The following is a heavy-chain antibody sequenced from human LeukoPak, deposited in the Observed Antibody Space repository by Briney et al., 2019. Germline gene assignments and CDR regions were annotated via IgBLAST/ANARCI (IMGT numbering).Heavy chain of an antibody. V-gene: IGHV3-7*04. D-gene: IGHD3-3*01. J-gene: IGHJ4*02. CDR1: GFDSSGYW. Sequence: GGSLRLSCSASGFDSSGYWMNWVRQAPGKGLEWVANIKQDGSEKYYVDSVKGRFTISRDNAKNSLFLQMNSLRTEDTAVYYCARGYDVSYWGQGTLVTVSS. CDR2: IKQDGSEK. CDR3: ARGYDVSY.